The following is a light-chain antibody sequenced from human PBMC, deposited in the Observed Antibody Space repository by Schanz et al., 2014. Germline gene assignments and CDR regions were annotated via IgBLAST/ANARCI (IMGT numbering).Light chain of an antibody. Sequence: QSALTQPPSASGSPGQSVTISCTGTSSDVGGYNFVSWYQQHPGKVPKLMIYEVSKRPSGVPDRFSGSKSGNTASLTVSGLQAEDEADYYCCSYAGSTGWVFGGGTKLTVL. CDR2: EVS. V-gene: IGLV2-8*01. CDR1: SSDVGGYNF. J-gene: IGLJ3*02. CDR3: CSYAGSTGWV.